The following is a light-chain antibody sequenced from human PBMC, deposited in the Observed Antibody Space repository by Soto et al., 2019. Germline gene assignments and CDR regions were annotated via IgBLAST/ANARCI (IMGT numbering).Light chain of an antibody. CDR2: AAS. CDR3: QQYYSYPRT. CDR1: QGISSH. Sequence: AIRMTQSPSSFSASTGDRVTITCRASQGISSHLAWYQQKPGKAPKLLIYAASTLQSGVPSRFSGSGSGTDFTLTISCLQSEDFATYYCQQYYSYPRTFVQGTKVEIK. J-gene: IGKJ1*01. V-gene: IGKV1-8*01.